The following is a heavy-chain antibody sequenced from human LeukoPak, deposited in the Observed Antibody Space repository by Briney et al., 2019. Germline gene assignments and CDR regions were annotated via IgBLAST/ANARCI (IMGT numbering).Heavy chain of an antibody. CDR3: ASTGYSSSRVGYFDY. CDR1: GGSFSGYY. CDR2: IYHSGST. Sequence: PSETLSLTCAVYGGSFSGYYWSWIRQPPGKGLEWIGYIYHSGSTYYNPSLKSRVTISVDRSKNQFSLKLSSVTAADTAVYYCASTGYSSSRVGYFDYWGQGTLVTVSS. D-gene: IGHD6-13*01. J-gene: IGHJ4*02. V-gene: IGHV4-30-2*01.